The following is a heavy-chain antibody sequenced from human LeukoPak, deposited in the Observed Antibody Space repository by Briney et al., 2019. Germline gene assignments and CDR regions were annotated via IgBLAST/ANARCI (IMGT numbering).Heavy chain of an antibody. Sequence: ASVKVSCKASGYTFTSYDIHWVRQATGQGLEWMGRMNPNRGDTDYAQKFQGRVTMTEDTSTGSAYMELSSLRSEDTAVYYCATDWSAIFGVISHQDAFDIWGQGTMVTVSS. D-gene: IGHD3-3*01. J-gene: IGHJ3*02. CDR2: MNPNRGDT. CDR3: ATDWSAIFGVISHQDAFDI. V-gene: IGHV1-8*01. CDR1: GYTFTSYD.